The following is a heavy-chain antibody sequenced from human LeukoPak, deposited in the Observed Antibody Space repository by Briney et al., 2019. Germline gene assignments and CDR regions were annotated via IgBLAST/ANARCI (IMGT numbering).Heavy chain of an antibody. CDR2: ISGSGSAT. CDR3: AKCSDTCYANAFDI. J-gene: IGHJ3*02. V-gene: IGHV3-23*01. CDR1: GFTFSNYA. Sequence: GGSLRLSCAASGFTFSNYAMSWVRQAPGKGLELVSAISGSGSATEFADSVKGRFTISRDNSKNTLYLQVSSLRVEDTAIYYCAKCSDTCYANAFDIWGQGTMVTVSS. D-gene: IGHD2-2*01.